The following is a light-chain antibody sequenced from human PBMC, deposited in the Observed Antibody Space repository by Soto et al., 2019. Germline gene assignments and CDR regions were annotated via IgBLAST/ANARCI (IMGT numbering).Light chain of an antibody. V-gene: IGKV3-15*01. J-gene: IGKJ3*01. CDR3: QQYSNWPFT. CDR2: HAS. Sequence: EIVMTQSPATLSVSPGERATLSCRASPSVNSNLAWYQQKPGQAPRLLIYHASARAIGIPARFSGSGSGTEFTLTISSLQSEAFAVYYCQQYSNWPFTFGPGTKVDIK. CDR1: PSVNSN.